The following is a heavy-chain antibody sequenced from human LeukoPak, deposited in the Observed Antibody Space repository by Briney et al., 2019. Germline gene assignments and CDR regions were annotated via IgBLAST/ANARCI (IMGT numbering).Heavy chain of an antibody. D-gene: IGHD1-1*01. V-gene: IGHV4-39*07. J-gene: IGHJ4*02. CDR3: ATTTIRLGY. Sequence: PSETLSLTCTVSGGSNSRSSNYWGWIRQSPGKGLEWIGSIYYSGSTYYNPSLKSRVTISIDTSKNQFSLKLSSVTAADTAVYYGATTTIRLGYWGQGTLVTVSS. CDR2: IYYSGST. CDR1: GGSNSRSSNY.